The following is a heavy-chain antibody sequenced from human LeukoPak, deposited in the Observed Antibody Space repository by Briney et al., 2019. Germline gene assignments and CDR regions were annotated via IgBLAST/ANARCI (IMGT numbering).Heavy chain of an antibody. CDR3: ARHSSSWYPDY. CDR2: IHYTGST. D-gene: IGHD6-13*01. V-gene: IGHV4-59*08. J-gene: IGHJ4*02. CDR1: GGSIRSYY. Sequence: SETLSLTCTVSGGSIRSYYWSWIRQPPGKGLEWIGYIHYTGSTNYNPSLKSRVTISVDTSRNQFSLQLSSVTATDTAVYFCARHSSSWYPDYWGQGTLVTVSS.